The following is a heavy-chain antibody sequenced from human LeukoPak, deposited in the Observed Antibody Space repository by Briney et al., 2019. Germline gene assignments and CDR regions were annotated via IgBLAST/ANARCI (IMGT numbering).Heavy chain of an antibody. CDR2: IYYSGST. V-gene: IGHV4-59*08. J-gene: IGHJ3*02. D-gene: IGHD2-15*01. Sequence: SETLSLTCTVSGGSISTYYWSWIRQPPGKGLEWIGYIYYSGSTNYNPSLKSRVTISVDTSKNQFSLKLSSVTAADTAVYCCARMVIRAYCSGGSCYEHAFDIWGQGTMVTVSS. CDR3: ARMVIRAYCSGGSCYEHAFDI. CDR1: GGSISTYY.